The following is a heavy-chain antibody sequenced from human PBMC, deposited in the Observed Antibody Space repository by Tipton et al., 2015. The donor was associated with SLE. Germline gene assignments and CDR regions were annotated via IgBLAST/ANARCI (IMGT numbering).Heavy chain of an antibody. CDR3: AGVSRDAFEI. J-gene: IGHJ3*02. CDR1: GGSLSDYY. CDR2: INENGRA. D-gene: IGHD5/OR15-5a*01. Sequence: GLVKPSETLSLTCAVYGGSLSDYYWSWIRQPPGKGLEWIGEINENGRATYNPSLKSRVTISVDTSKNQFSLKLSSVTAADTAVYYCAGVSRDAFEIWGQGAMVTVSS. V-gene: IGHV4-34*01.